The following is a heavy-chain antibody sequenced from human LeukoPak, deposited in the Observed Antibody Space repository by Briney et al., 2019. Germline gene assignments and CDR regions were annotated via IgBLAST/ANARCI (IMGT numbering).Heavy chain of an antibody. D-gene: IGHD3-10*01. CDR2: IYYSGST. CDR1: GGSFSGYY. Sequence: SETLSLTCAVYGGSFSGYYWSWIRQPPGKGLEWIGYIYYSGSTNYNPSLKSRVTISVDTSKNQFSLKLSSVTAADTAVYYCARVGGSNYYYYGMDVWGQGTTVTVSS. J-gene: IGHJ6*02. V-gene: IGHV4-59*01. CDR3: ARVGGSNYYYYGMDV.